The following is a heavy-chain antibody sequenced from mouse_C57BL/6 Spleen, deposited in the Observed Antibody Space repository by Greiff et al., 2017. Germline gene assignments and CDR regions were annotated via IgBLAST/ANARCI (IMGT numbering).Heavy chain of an antibody. CDR1: GFSLTSYG. CDR2: IWSGGST. Sequence: QVQLKESGPGLVQPSQSLSITCTVSGFSLTSYGVHWVRQSPGKGLEWLGVIWSGGSTDYNAAFISRLSISKENSKSQVFFNMNSLQADETAIYYCARGDSSRETWFAYWGQGTLVTVSA. CDR3: ARGDSSRETWFAY. V-gene: IGHV2-2*01. D-gene: IGHD3-2*02. J-gene: IGHJ3*01.